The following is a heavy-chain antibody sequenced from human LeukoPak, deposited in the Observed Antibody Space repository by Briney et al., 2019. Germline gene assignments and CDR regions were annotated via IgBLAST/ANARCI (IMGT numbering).Heavy chain of an antibody. Sequence: SETLSLTCTVSGGSISSYYWSWIRQPAGKGLEWIGRIYTSGSTNYNPSLKSRVTMSVDTSKNQFSLKLTSVTVADTATYYCVRQGTNSGYYLLDYWGQGHPVIVSS. CDR1: GGSISSYY. D-gene: IGHD3-22*01. CDR2: IYTSGST. V-gene: IGHV4-4*07. CDR3: VRQGTNSGYYLLDY. J-gene: IGHJ4*02.